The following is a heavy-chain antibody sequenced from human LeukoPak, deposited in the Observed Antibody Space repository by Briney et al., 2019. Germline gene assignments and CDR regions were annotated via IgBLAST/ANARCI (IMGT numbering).Heavy chain of an antibody. Sequence: SVKVSCKASGGTFSSYAISWVRQAPGQGLEWMGGIIPIFGTAKYAQKFQGRVTITADESTSTAYMELSSLRSEDTAVYYCARDNDSRDPPHFDYWGQGTLVTVSS. D-gene: IGHD2-21*02. V-gene: IGHV1-69*13. J-gene: IGHJ4*02. CDR1: GGTFSSYA. CDR3: ARDNDSRDPPHFDY. CDR2: IIPIFGTA.